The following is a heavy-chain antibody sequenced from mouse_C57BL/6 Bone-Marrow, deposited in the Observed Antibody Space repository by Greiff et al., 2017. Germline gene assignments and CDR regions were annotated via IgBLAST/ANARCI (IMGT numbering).Heavy chain of an antibody. CDR3: AKNYYGSSIPYYFDY. CDR1: GFSLTSYG. Sequence: QVQLKESGPGLVQPSQSLSITCTVSGFSLTSYGVHWVRQSPGKGLEWLGVIWRGGSTDYNAAFMSRLSITKDNSKSQVFFKMNSLQADDTAIYYCAKNYYGSSIPYYFDYWGQGTTLTVAS. J-gene: IGHJ2*01. V-gene: IGHV2-5*01. CDR2: IWRGGST. D-gene: IGHD1-1*01.